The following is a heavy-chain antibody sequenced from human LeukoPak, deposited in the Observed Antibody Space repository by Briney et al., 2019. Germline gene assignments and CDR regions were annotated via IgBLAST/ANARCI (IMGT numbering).Heavy chain of an antibody. V-gene: IGHV3-21*01. Sequence: GGSLRLSCAASGFTFSSYSMNWVRQAPGKGLEWVSFISTSSSYIYYADSMKGRFTISRDNAKNSLYLQMNSLRAEDTAVYYCAELGITMIGGVWGKGTTVTISS. CDR3: AELGITMIGGV. CDR2: ISTSSSYI. CDR1: GFTFSSYS. J-gene: IGHJ6*04. D-gene: IGHD3-10*02.